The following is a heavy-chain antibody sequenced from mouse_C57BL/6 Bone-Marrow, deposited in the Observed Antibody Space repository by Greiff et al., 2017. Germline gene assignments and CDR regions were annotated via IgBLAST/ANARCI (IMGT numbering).Heavy chain of an antibody. V-gene: IGHV7-3*01. CDR1: GFTFTDYY. J-gene: IGHJ4*01. CDR3: ARYSPIYYGYGYARDY. Sequence: EVMLVESGGGLVQPGGSLSLSCAASGFTFTDYYMSWVRQPPGKALEWLGFISNKATGYPTEYSASVKGRFTISRDNAQSIIYLQMHALRAEDSATYFCARYSPIYYGYGYARDYWGQGTSVTVSS. CDR2: ISNKATGYPT. D-gene: IGHD2-2*01.